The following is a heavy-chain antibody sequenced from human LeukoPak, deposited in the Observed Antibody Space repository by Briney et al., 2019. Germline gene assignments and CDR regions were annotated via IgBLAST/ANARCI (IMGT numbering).Heavy chain of an antibody. D-gene: IGHD6-13*01. CDR1: GFTVGSNY. V-gene: IGHV3-21*01. J-gene: IGHJ5*02. CDR3: ARVEEAAAFNP. Sequence: GGSLRLSCAASGFTVGSNYMNWVRQAPGKGLEWVSSISSSSSYIYYADSMKGRFTISRDNAKNSLYLQMNSLRAEDTAMYYCARVEEAAAFNPWGQGTLVTVSS. CDR2: ISSSSSYI.